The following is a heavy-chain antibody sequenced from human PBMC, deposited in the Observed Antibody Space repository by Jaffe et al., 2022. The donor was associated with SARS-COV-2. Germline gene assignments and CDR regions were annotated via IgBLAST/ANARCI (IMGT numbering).Heavy chain of an antibody. V-gene: IGHV4-59*01. D-gene: IGHD6-6*01. CDR1: GGSISSYY. CDR3: ARQKWTYPFRSSSYFDY. J-gene: IGHJ4*02. Sequence: QVQLQESGPGLVKPSETLSLTCTVSGGSISSYYWSWIRQPPGKGLEWIGYIYYSGSTNYNPSLKSRVTISVDTSKNQFSLKLSSVTAADTAVYYCARQKWTYPFRSSSYFDYWGQGTLVTVSS. CDR2: IYYSGST.